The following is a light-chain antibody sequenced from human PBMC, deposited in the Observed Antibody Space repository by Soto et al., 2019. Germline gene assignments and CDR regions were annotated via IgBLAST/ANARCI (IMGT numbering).Light chain of an antibody. J-gene: IGKJ1*01. CDR1: QSVSSY. CDR2: DAS. V-gene: IGKV3-11*01. CDR3: QQRSNWPPTWP. Sequence: IVLTQSPAALSLSTGERATLSCRASQSVSSYLAWYQQKPGQAPRLLIYDASNRATGIPARFSGSGSGTDFTLTISSLEPEDFAVYYCQQRSNWPPTWPFGQGTKVDIK.